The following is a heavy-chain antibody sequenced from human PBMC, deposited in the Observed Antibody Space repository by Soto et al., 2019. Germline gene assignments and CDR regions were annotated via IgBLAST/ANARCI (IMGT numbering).Heavy chain of an antibody. V-gene: IGHV4-59*08. CDR3: VRLPVSGGVRGVDDAFDI. CDR1: CGYIGSHC. J-gene: IGHJ3*02. Sequence: SETQSLPCTVSCGYIGSHCWSWIRQPPGKGLEWIGYIYYSGSTNYNPSLKSRVTISVDTSKNQFSLKLSSVSAADTAVYYCVRLPVSGGVRGVDDAFDIWGQGTMVTVSS. D-gene: IGHD3-10*01. CDR2: IYYSGST.